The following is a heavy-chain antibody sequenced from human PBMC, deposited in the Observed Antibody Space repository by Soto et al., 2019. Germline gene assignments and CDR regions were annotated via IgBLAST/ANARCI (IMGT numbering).Heavy chain of an antibody. D-gene: IGHD3-22*01. CDR3: ARDPTTMIVVAPLMGDFDI. J-gene: IGHJ3*02. V-gene: IGHV3-30-3*01. CDR2: ISYDGSNK. CDR1: GFTFSSYA. Sequence: GGSLRLSCAASGFTFSSYAMHWVCQAPGKGLEWVAVISYDGSNKYYADSVKGRFTISRDNSKNTLYLQMNSLRAEDTAVYYCARDPTTMIVVAPLMGDFDIWGQGTMVTVSS.